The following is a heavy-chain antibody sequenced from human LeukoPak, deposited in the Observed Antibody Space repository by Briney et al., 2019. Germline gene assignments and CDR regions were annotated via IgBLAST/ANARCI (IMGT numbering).Heavy chain of an antibody. CDR3: ARGEGVAEQLASY. Sequence: GGSLRLSCAASGFTFSSYGMHWVRQAPGKGLEWVAFIRYDGSNKYYADSVKGRFTISRDNSKNTLYLQMNSLRSEDTAVYYCARGEGVAEQLASYWGQGTLVTVSS. CDR1: GFTFSSYG. CDR2: IRYDGSNK. D-gene: IGHD6-6*01. J-gene: IGHJ4*02. V-gene: IGHV3-30*02.